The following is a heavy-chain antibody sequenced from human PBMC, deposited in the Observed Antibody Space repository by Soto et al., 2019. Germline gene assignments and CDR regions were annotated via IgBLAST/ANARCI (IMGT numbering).Heavy chain of an antibody. CDR1: GGSISSSSYY. Sequence: QLQLQESGPGLVKPSETLSLTCTVSGGSISSSSYYWGWIRQPPGKGLEWIGSNYYSGSTYYNPSLRRRVTISVDTSKNQFSLKLSSVTAADTAVYYCARTGDYYGSGSFDYWGQGTLVTVSS. D-gene: IGHD3-10*01. V-gene: IGHV4-39*01. CDR2: NYYSGST. CDR3: ARTGDYYGSGSFDY. J-gene: IGHJ4*02.